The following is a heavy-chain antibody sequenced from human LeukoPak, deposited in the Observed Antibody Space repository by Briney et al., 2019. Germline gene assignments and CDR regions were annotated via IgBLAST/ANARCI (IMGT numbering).Heavy chain of an antibody. D-gene: IGHD5-12*01. J-gene: IGHJ4*02. CDR1: GFTFTSYA. CDR2: ISGSGGST. Sequence: GGSLRVSCAASGFTFTSYAMSWVRQAPGKGLEWVSAISGSGGSTYYADSVKGRFTISRDNSKNTLYLQMNSLRAEDTAVYYCAKVTWLRFPFDYWGQGTLVSVSS. CDR3: AKVTWLRFPFDY. V-gene: IGHV3-23*01.